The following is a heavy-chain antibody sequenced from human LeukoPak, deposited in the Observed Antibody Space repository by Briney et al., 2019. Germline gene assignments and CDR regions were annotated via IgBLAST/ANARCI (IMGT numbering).Heavy chain of an antibody. V-gene: IGHV4-39*07. D-gene: IGHD6-13*01. CDR3: ARSRIPSAGTNRFDP. CDR1: GGSISSSSYY. Sequence: KASETLSLTCTVSGGSISSSSYYWGWIRQPPGKGLEWIGSIYYSGSTYYNPSLKSRVTISVDTSKNQFSLKLSSVTAADTAVYYCARSRIPSAGTNRFDPWGQGTLVTVSS. J-gene: IGHJ5*02. CDR2: IYYSGST.